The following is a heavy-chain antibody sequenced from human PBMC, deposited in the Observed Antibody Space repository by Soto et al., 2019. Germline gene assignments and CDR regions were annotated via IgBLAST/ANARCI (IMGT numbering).Heavy chain of an antibody. V-gene: IGHV3-23*01. J-gene: IGHJ4*02. CDR1: GFTFSSYA. CDR2: VSIGGST. D-gene: IGHD2-15*01. CDR3: AKRRGAGGHFDY. Sequence: LRLSCAASGFTFSSYAMGWVRQGPGKGLEWVAVVSIGGSTHYADSVRGRFTISRDNSKNTLSLQMNSLTAEDTAVYFCAKRRGAGGHFDYWGQGALVTVS.